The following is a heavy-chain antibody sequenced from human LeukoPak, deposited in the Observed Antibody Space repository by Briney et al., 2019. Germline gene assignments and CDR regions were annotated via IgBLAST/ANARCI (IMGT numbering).Heavy chain of an antibody. V-gene: IGHV3-23*01. CDR3: AKDAMATVTYFDY. CDR2: LSGSGGDT. D-gene: IGHD4-17*01. Sequence: GGSLRLSCATSGFTFNSYAMSWVRQAPGKGLEWVSGLSGSGGDTDYADSVKGRFTISRDNSRNTLYLQMNSLRSEDTDVYYCAKDAMATVTYFDYWGQGSLVTVSS. CDR1: GFTFNSYA. J-gene: IGHJ4*02.